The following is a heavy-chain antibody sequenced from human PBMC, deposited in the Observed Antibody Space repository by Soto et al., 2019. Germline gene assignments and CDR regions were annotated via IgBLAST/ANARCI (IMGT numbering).Heavy chain of an antibody. CDR2: ISSSSSYI. V-gene: IGHV3-21*01. Sequence: GGSLRLSCAASGFTFSSYSMNWVRQAPGKGLEWVSSISSSSSYIYYADSVKGRFTISRDNAKNSLYLQMNGLRAEDTAVYYCARGQLTAVAAYYYYGMDVWGQGTTVTVSS. J-gene: IGHJ6*02. CDR1: GFTFSSYS. D-gene: IGHD6-19*01. CDR3: ARGQLTAVAAYYYYGMDV.